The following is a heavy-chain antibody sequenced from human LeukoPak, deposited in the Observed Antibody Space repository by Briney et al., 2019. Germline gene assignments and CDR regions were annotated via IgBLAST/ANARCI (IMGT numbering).Heavy chain of an antibody. CDR1: GYTFTGYY. D-gene: IGHD3-3*01. CDR3: ARGGYDFWSGYYTDYYYMDV. Sequence: ASVKVSCKASGYTFTGYYMHWVRQAPGQGLEWMGWINPNSGGTNYAQKFQGRVTMTRDTSISTAYTELSRLRSDDTAVYYCARGGYDFWSGYYTDYYYMDVWGKGTTVTVSS. J-gene: IGHJ6*03. CDR2: INPNSGGT. V-gene: IGHV1-2*02.